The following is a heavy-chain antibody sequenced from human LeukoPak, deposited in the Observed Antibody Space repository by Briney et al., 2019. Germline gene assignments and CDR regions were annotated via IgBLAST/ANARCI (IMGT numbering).Heavy chain of an antibody. CDR2: ISGSDGST. Sequence: GGSLRLSCATSGFTFSTNDMSWVRQAPGKGLEWVSAISGSDGSTYYADSVKGRFTISRDNSKNTLYLQMHSLRAEDTAVYYCANSPTDIVVVPAAQHYYYYGMDVWGQGTTVTVSS. J-gene: IGHJ6*02. V-gene: IGHV3-23*01. D-gene: IGHD2-2*01. CDR1: GFTFSTND. CDR3: ANSPTDIVVVPAAQHYYYYGMDV.